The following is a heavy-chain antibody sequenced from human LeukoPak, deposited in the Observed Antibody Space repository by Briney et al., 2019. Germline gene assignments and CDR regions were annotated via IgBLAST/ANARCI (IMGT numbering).Heavy chain of an antibody. CDR2: IYHSGST. CDR1: NGSISSGGYS. D-gene: IGHD4-17*01. Sequence: SQTLSLTCAVSNGSISSGGYSWSWIRQPPGKGLEWIGYIYHSGSTYYNPSLKSRVTISVDRSKNQFSLKLSSVTAADTAVYYCASVYGDYVFDYWGQGTLVTVSS. CDR3: ASVYGDYVFDY. V-gene: IGHV4-30-2*01. J-gene: IGHJ4*02.